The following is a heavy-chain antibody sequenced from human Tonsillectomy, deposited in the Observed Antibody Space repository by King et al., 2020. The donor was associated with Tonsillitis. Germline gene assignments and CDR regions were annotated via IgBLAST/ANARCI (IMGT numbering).Heavy chain of an antibody. V-gene: IGHV3-30-3*01. CDR1: GFTFSSYA. J-gene: IGHJ4*02. CDR2: ISYDGSNK. D-gene: IGHD2-2*01. Sequence: QLVQSGGGVVQPGRSLRLSCAASGFTFSSYAMHWVRQAPGKGLEWVAVISYDGSNKYYADSVKGRFTISRDNSKNTLYLQMNSLRTEDTAVYYCAGGGVEPAAPFDYGGQGPLVPVSS. CDR3: AGGGVEPAAPFDY.